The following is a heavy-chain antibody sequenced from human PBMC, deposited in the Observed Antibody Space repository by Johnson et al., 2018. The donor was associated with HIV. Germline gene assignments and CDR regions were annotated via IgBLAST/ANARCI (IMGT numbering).Heavy chain of an antibody. CDR2: TRDKANSYST. V-gene: IGHV3-72*01. CDR1: GFTFSDHY. Sequence: VQLVESGGGLVQPGGSLRLSCAASGFTFSDHYMDWVRQAPGKGLEWIARTRDKANSYSTEYAASVKGRFIISRDGLKDALYLQMNSRKSEDTAVYFCARRAYTSGWYAAFDLWGQGTMVTVSS. J-gene: IGHJ3*01. CDR3: ARRAYTSGWYAAFDL. D-gene: IGHD6-19*01.